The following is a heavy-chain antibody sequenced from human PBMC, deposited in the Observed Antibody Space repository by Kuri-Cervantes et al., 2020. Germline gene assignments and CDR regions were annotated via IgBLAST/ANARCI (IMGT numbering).Heavy chain of an antibody. D-gene: IGHD6-25*01. CDR2: ISWNSGSI. V-gene: IGHV3-20*04. CDR1: GFTFSSYA. J-gene: IGHJ4*02. CDR3: GRGGGYPSF. Sequence: GGSLRLSCAASGFTFSSYAMSWVRQAPGKGLEWVSGISWNSGSIGYADSVKGRFTISRDNAKNSLYLQMNSLRAEDTAVYYCGRGGGYPSFWGQGTLVTVSS.